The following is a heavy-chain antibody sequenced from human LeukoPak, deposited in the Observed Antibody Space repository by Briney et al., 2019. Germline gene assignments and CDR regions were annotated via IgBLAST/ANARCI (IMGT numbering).Heavy chain of an antibody. Sequence: PGGSLRLSCAASGFTLSSYEMNWVRQAPGKGLEWVSYISSSGSTIYYADSVKGRFTISRDNAKNSLYLQMNSLRAEDTALYYCARAGRLQYTTVVDYWGQGTLVTVSS. D-gene: IGHD4-11*01. CDR1: GFTLSSYE. CDR2: ISSSGSTI. J-gene: IGHJ4*02. CDR3: ARAGRLQYTTVVDY. V-gene: IGHV3-48*03.